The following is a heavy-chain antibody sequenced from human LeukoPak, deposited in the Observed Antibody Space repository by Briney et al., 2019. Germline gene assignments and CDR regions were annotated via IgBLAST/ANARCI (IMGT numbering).Heavy chain of an antibody. CDR3: ARANSSSWHYFDD. V-gene: IGHV3-30*04. Sequence: PGGSLRLSCAASGFTFSDYTMHWVHQASGKGLEWVAVISYDGSQKYYADSVTGRFTISRDNSKNTVYLHMNSLRAEDTAVFYCARANSSSWHYFDDWGQGTLVTVSS. J-gene: IGHJ4*02. CDR2: ISYDGSQK. CDR1: GFTFSDYT. D-gene: IGHD6-13*01.